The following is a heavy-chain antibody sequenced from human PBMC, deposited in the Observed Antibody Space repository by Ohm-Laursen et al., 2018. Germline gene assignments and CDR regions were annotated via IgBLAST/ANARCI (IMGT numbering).Heavy chain of an antibody. CDR3: TKGRSTGHYYYYGMDV. J-gene: IGHJ6*02. CDR1: GFTFSSHG. Sequence: SLRLSCSAPGFTFSSHGINWVRQAPGKGLEWVSGISGSGDTTYYADSVKGRFTISRDNSRNTLDLQMNSLRAEDTAVYYCTKGRSTGHYYYYGMDVWGQGTTVTVSS. CDR2: ISGSGDTT. V-gene: IGHV3-23*01. D-gene: IGHD4-17*01.